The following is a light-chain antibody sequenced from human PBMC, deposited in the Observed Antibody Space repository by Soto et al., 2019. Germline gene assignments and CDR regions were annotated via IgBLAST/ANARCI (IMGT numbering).Light chain of an antibody. CDR2: GAS. V-gene: IGKV1-39*01. Sequence: IQMTQSTSSLSASVGDSVTVTCRASQSINIYLNWYQQKPGKAPTLLIYGASSLQSGVQSRFTGGGSRTDFTLTISSIQPEDFANYYCQQSYRSPYTFGQGTKLEIK. J-gene: IGKJ2*01. CDR3: QQSYRSPYT. CDR1: QSINIY.